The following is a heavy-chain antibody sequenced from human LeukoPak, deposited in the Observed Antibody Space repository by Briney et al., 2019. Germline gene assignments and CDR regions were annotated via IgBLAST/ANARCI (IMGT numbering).Heavy chain of an antibody. CDR3: VRDSLAVSNGLDI. J-gene: IGHJ3*02. CDR2: INSAGHTI. CDR1: GFTLSRYS. D-gene: IGHD6-19*01. V-gene: IGHV3-48*04. Sequence: GGSLRLSCAASGFTLSRYSTNWVRQVPGKGLEWTAYINSAGHTIYYADFVKGRFAISRDSTKNSLFLQMTSLRVEDTAVYFCVRDSLAVSNGLDIWGQGTTVIVSS.